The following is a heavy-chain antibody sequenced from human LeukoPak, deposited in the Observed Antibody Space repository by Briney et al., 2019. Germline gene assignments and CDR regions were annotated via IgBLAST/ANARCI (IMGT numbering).Heavy chain of an antibody. V-gene: IGHV3-21*01. CDR2: ISSSSSYI. J-gene: IGHJ4*02. CDR3: ARDSGRYGVVVPAASDY. Sequence: GGSLRLSCAASGFTFSSYSMNWVRQAPGRGLEWVSSISSSSSYIYYADSVKGRFTISRDNAKNSLYLQMNSLRAENTAVYYCARDSGRYGVVVPAASDYWGQGTLVTVSS. D-gene: IGHD2-2*01. CDR1: GFTFSSYS.